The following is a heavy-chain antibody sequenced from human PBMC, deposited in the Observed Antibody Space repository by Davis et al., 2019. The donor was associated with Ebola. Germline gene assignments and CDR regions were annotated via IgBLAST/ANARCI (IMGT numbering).Heavy chain of an antibody. V-gene: IGHV4-59*01. CDR3: ARGDWNYPYYYYGMDV. CDR1: GGSISSYY. D-gene: IGHD1-7*01. CDR2: INYSGST. J-gene: IGHJ6*02. Sequence: SETLSLTCTVSGGSISSYYWSWIRQPPGKGLEWIGYINYSGSTNYNPSLKSRVTISVDTSKNQFSLKLSSVTAADTAVYYCARGDWNYPYYYYGMDVWGQGTTVTVSS.